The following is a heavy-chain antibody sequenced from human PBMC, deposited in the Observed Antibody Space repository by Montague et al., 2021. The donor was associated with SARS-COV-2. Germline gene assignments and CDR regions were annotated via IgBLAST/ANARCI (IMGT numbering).Heavy chain of an antibody. CDR3: ARPERHSGYDFFYYYYGMDV. CDR1: GFTFSSYS. J-gene: IGHJ6*02. V-gene: IGHV3-30*04. CDR2: ISYDGSHK. D-gene: IGHD5-12*01. Sequence: SLILSCAASGFTFSSYSMHLVRQAPGTGLEWVAVISYDGSHKYYXDSVKGRFTISRDNSKNTLCLQMNSLRAEDTAVYYCARPERHSGYDFFYYYYGMDVWGQGTTVTVSS.